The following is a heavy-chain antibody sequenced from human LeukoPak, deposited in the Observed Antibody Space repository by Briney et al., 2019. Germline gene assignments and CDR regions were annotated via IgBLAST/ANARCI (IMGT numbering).Heavy chain of an antibody. CDR1: GFTFSSYG. J-gene: IGHJ4*02. D-gene: IGHD3-22*01. V-gene: IGHV3-30*02. CDR3: AKLLHRDSYFDY. CDR2: IRYDGSNK. Sequence: GGSLRLSCAASGFTFSSYGMLWVRPAPGKGLEWVAFIRYDGSNKYYADSVKGRFTISRDNSKQTLYLQMNSLRAEDTVLYCGAKLLHRDSYFDYWGQGTLVTVSS.